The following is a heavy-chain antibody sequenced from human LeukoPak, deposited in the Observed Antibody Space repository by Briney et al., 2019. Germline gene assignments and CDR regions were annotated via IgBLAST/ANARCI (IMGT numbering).Heavy chain of an antibody. CDR3: ARGTIRVGPYGEPVFDY. D-gene: IGHD1-26*01. J-gene: IGHJ4*02. V-gene: IGHV4-59*01. CDR2: IYDSGST. Sequence: SETLSLTCTVSGGSISSYYWSWTRQPPGKGLEWIGYIYDSGSTNYNPSLKSRVTISVDTSKNQFSLKLSSVTAADTAVYYCARGTIRVGPYGEPVFDYWGQGILVTVSS. CDR1: GGSISSYY.